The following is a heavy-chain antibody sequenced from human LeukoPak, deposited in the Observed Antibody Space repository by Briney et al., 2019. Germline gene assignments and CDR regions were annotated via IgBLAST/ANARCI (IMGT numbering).Heavy chain of an antibody. V-gene: IGHV3-66*02. Sequence: GGSLRLSCAASGYTVSSNYMSWVRQAPGKGLEWVSVIYSGGSTYYADSVKGRFTISRDNSKNTLYLQMNSLRAEDTAVYYCARDERYCSGGSCQKPFDYWGQGTLVTVSS. D-gene: IGHD2-15*01. J-gene: IGHJ4*02. CDR1: GYTVSSNY. CDR3: ARDERYCSGGSCQKPFDY. CDR2: IYSGGST.